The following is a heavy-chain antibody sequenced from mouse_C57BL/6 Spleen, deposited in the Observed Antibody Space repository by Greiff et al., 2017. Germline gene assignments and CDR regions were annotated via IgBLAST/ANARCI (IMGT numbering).Heavy chain of an antibody. CDR2: IWSGGST. J-gene: IGHJ4*01. Sequence: QVQLKQSGPGLVQPSQSLSITCTVSGFSLTSYGVHWVRQSPGKGLEWLGVIWSGGSTDYNAAFISRLSISKDNSKSQVFFKMNSLQADDTAIYYCARIGDSSGYDYAMDYWGQGTSVTVSS. D-gene: IGHD3-2*02. CDR3: ARIGDSSGYDYAMDY. V-gene: IGHV2-2*01. CDR1: GFSLTSYG.